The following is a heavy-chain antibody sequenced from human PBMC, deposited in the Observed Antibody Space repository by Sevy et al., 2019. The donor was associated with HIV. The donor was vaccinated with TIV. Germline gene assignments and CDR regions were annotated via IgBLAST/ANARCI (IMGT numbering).Heavy chain of an antibody. CDR2: IKQDGSEK. Sequence: GGSLRLSCAASGFTFSSYWMSWVRQAPGKGLERVANIKQDGSEKYSVDSVKGRFTISRDNAKNSLYLQMNSLRAEDTAVYYCARGSSDLEGDYWGQGTLVTVSS. V-gene: IGHV3-7*01. CDR1: GFTFSSYW. D-gene: IGHD3-22*01. J-gene: IGHJ4*02. CDR3: ARGSSDLEGDY.